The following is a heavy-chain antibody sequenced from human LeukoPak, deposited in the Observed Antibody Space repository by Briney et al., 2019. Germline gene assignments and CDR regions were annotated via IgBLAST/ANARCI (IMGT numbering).Heavy chain of an antibody. CDR3: VKRAGTYFDY. V-gene: IGHV4-59*01. J-gene: IGHJ4*02. D-gene: IGHD1-26*01. CDR1: GGSLTGYY. CDR2: IHYSGST. Sequence: PSETLSLTCTVSGGSLTGYYWSWIRQPPGKELEYIGYIHYSGSTNYNPSLKSRATISIDTSKNKFSLRLSSVSAADTALYYCVKRAGTYFDYWGQGILVTVSS.